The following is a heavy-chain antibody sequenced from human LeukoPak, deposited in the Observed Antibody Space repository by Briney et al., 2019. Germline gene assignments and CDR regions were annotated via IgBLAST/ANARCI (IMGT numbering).Heavy chain of an antibody. D-gene: IGHD5-18*01. CDR2: IWYDGSNK. CDR3: AREENSYAPRKLVDY. J-gene: IGHJ4*02. CDR1: GFTFSSYA. Sequence: GGSLRLSCAASGFTFSSYAMSWVRQAPGKGLEWVAVIWYDGSNKYYADSVKGRFTISRDNSKNTLYLQMNSLRAEDTAVYYCAREENSYAPRKLVDYWGQGTLVTVSS. V-gene: IGHV3-33*08.